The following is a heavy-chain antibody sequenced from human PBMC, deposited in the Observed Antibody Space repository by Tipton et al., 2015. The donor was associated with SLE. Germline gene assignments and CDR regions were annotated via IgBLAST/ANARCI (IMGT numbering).Heavy chain of an antibody. Sequence: TLSLTCTVSGGSISSSSYYWGWIRQPPGKGLEWIGSIYYSGSTKYNPSLKSRVTISLDTSKTQFFLRLSSVTAADTAVYFCARGPNWGLDDAFDIWGQGTMVSVSS. CDR1: GGSISSSSYY. V-gene: IGHV4-39*07. CDR2: IYYSGST. CDR3: ARGPNWGLDDAFDI. J-gene: IGHJ3*02. D-gene: IGHD7-27*01.